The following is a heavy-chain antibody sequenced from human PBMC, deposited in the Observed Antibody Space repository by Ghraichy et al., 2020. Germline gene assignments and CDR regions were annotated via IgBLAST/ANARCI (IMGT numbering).Heavy chain of an antibody. J-gene: IGHJ5*02. CDR3: ARVRDDYGFDP. CDR1: GFTVSSNY. V-gene: IGHV3-53*01. Sequence: GGSLRLSCAASGFTVSSNYMSWVRQAPWKGLDWVSIIYSGGSTYYADSVKGRFTISRDNSKNTLYLQMNSLRAEDTAVYYCARVRDDYGFDPWGQGTLVTVSS. D-gene: IGHD4-17*01. CDR2: IYSGGST.